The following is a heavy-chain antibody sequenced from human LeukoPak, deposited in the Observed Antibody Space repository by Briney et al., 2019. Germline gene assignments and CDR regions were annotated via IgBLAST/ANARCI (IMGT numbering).Heavy chain of an antibody. J-gene: IGHJ4*02. CDR1: GYSFTSHW. Sequence: GESLKISCKGSGYSFTSHWIGWVRQMPGKGVEWMGIIYPGDSDTRYSPSFQGQVTISAAKSITTAFLQWSSLKASDTGMYFCARGLGGCFWTGYPSGFDYWGQGTLVTVSS. CDR2: IYPGDSDT. D-gene: IGHD3/OR15-3a*01. V-gene: IGHV5-51*01. CDR3: ARGLGGCFWTGYPSGFDY.